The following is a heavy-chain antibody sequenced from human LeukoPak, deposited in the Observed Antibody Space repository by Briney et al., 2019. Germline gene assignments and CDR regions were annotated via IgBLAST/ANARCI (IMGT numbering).Heavy chain of an antibody. Sequence: PGGSLRLSCAASGFTFSSYAMHWVRQAPGKGLEWVAVISYDGSDKYYADSVKGRFTISRDNSKNTLYLQMNSLRAEDPAVYYCAREVPFYYDSSGYYRGNDYWGQGTLVTVSS. D-gene: IGHD3-22*01. J-gene: IGHJ4*02. CDR2: ISYDGSDK. V-gene: IGHV3-30-3*01. CDR3: AREVPFYYDSSGYYRGNDY. CDR1: GFTFSSYA.